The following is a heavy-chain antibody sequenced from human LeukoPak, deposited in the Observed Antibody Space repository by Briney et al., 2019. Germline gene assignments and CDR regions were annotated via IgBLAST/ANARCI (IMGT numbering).Heavy chain of an antibody. D-gene: IGHD6-6*01. CDR1: GFTFSSYG. Sequence: GGSLRLSCAASGFTFSSYGMHWVRQAPGKGLEWVAFIRYDGSNKYYADSVKGRFTISRDNSKNTLYLQVNSLRAEGTAVYYCANDVEYSSSAGVWGQGTMVTVSS. J-gene: IGHJ3*01. V-gene: IGHV3-30*02. CDR3: ANDVEYSSSAGV. CDR2: IRYDGSNK.